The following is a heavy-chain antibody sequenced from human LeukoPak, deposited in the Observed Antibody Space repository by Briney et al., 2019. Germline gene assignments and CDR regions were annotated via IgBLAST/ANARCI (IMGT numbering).Heavy chain of an antibody. Sequence: ASVKVSCKASGYTFTSYDINWVRQATGQGLEWMGWMNPNSGNTGYAQKFQGRVTITRNTSISTAYMELSSLRSEDTAVYYCARGAARIKMRFDPWGQGTLVTVSS. D-gene: IGHD6-13*01. CDR3: ARGAARIKMRFDP. CDR1: GYTFTSYD. CDR2: MNPNSGNT. V-gene: IGHV1-8*01. J-gene: IGHJ5*02.